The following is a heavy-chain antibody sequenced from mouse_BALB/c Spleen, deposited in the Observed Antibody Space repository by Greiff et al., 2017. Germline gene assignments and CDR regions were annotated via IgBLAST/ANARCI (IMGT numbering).Heavy chain of an antibody. D-gene: IGHD2-1*01. Sequence: VQLKQSGPELVKPGASVKIPCKASGYTFTDYNMDWVKQSHGKSLEWIGDINPNNGGTIYNQKFKGKATLTVDKSSSTAYMELRSLTSEDTAVYYCARSLYGNYYAMDYWGQGTSVTVSS. CDR1: GYTFTDYN. V-gene: IGHV1-18*01. CDR2: INPNNGGT. CDR3: ARSLYGNYYAMDY. J-gene: IGHJ4*01.